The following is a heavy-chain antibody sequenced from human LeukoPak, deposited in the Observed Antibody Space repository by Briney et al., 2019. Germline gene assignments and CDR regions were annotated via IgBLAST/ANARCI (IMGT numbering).Heavy chain of an antibody. CDR3: ARAEDYGAPDLLGY. V-gene: IGHV1-8*03. CDR2: MNPNSGNT. CDR1: GYTFTSYD. J-gene: IGHJ4*02. D-gene: IGHD4-17*01. Sequence: ASVKVSCKASGYTFTSYDINWVRQATGQGLEWMGWMNPNSGNTGYAQKFQGRVTITRNTSISTAYMELSSLRSEDTAVYYCARAEDYGAPDLLGYWGQGTLVTVSS.